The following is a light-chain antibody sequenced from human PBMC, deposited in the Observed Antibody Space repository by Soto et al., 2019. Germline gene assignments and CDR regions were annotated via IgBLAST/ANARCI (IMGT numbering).Light chain of an antibody. Sequence: QAVLTQPASVSGSPGQSITISCTGTSSDVGRYNYVSWYQQQPGTAPKLMIYANINRPSGVPGRFSGSKSGTSASLAITGPQAEEGADYYSQSYDRGLGVYVFETGPKVPVL. J-gene: IGLJ1*01. CDR3: QSYDRGLGVYV. CDR2: ANI. CDR1: SSDVGRYNY. V-gene: IGLV2-14*03.